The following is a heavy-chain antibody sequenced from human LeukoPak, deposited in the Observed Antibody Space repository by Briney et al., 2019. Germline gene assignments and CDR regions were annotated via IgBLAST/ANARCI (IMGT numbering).Heavy chain of an antibody. CDR1: DGSITGTSYY. CDR3: ARHYMVRGLIYFDY. V-gene: IGHV4-39*01. Sequence: SETLSLTCSVSDGSITGTSYYRGWISQPPGKGLEWIGSIYSTGSTYFNPSLKSRVTMSVDTSKNLFSLRLSSVTAADTAVYYCARHYMVRGLIYFDYWGQGTLVTVSS. D-gene: IGHD3-10*01. J-gene: IGHJ4*02. CDR2: IYSTGST.